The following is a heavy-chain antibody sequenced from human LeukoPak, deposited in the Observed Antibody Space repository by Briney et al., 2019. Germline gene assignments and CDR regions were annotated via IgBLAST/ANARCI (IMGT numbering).Heavy chain of an antibody. CDR3: ARKVGATTFDY. J-gene: IGHJ4*02. D-gene: IGHD1-26*01. CDR1: GFTFSTYW. V-gene: IGHV3-7*03. CDR2: IKHDGGEK. Sequence: GGSLRLSCAASGFTFSTYWMSWVRQAPGKGLEWVATIKHDGGEKYYVDSVNGRFTISRDNAKNSMYLQMNSLRAEDAAVYYCARKVGATTFDYWGQGALVSVSS.